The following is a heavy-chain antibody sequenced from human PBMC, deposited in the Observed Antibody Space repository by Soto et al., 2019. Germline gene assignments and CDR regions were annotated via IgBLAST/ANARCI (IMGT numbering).Heavy chain of an antibody. V-gene: IGHV4-39*01. CDR3: ARHVESGYRRPRWFDP. D-gene: IGHD5-18*01. J-gene: IGHJ5*02. CDR2: IYYDGST. CDR1: GVSINNNNYY. Sequence: QLQLQESGPGLVKPSETLSLTCTVSGVSINNNNYYWGWIRQPPGKGLEWIGSIYYDGSTYYNSPLKSRVTISVDTSKNQFHLKVSPVTAADPALYYCARHVESGYRRPRWFDPWGQGTLVTVSS.